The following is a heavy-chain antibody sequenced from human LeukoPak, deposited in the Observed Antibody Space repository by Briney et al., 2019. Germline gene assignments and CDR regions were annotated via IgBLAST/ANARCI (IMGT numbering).Heavy chain of an antibody. Sequence: GGSLRLSCAASGFTFSSYAMHWVRQAPGKGLEWVAVISYDGSNKYYADSVKGRFTISRDNSKNTLYLQMNSLRAEHTAVYYCARLMTTVTTNPDFDYWGQGNLVTVSS. D-gene: IGHD4-17*01. V-gene: IGHV3-30*04. CDR3: ARLMTTVTTNPDFDY. J-gene: IGHJ4*02. CDR1: GFTFSSYA. CDR2: ISYDGSNK.